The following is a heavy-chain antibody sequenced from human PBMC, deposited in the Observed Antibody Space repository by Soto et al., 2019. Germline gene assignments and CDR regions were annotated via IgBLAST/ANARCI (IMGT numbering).Heavy chain of an antibody. CDR1: GCTFTSYD. D-gene: IGHD6-25*01. V-gene: IGHV1-8*01. CDR2: MNPNSGNT. J-gene: IGHJ5*02. CDR3: ARGRISGPWFDP. Sequence: ASVKVSCKASGCTFTSYDINWVRQATGQGLEWMGWMNPNSGNTGYAQKFQGRVTMTRNTSISTAYMEPSSLRSEDTAVYYCARGRISGPWFDPWGQGTLVTVSS.